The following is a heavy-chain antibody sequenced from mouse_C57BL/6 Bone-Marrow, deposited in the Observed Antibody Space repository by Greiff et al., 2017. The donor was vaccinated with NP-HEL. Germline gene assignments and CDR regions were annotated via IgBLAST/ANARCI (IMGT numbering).Heavy chain of an antibody. CDR2: ISYSGST. J-gene: IGHJ1*03. Sequence: EVQLQQSGPGMVKPSQSLSLTCTVTGYSITSGYDWHWIRHFPGNKLEWMGYISYSGSTNYNPSLKSRISITHDTSKNHFFLKLNSVTTEDTATYYCARDEDGSSPYWYFDVWGTGTTVTVSS. V-gene: IGHV3-1*01. CDR1: GYSITSGYD. D-gene: IGHD1-1*01. CDR3: ARDEDGSSPYWYFDV.